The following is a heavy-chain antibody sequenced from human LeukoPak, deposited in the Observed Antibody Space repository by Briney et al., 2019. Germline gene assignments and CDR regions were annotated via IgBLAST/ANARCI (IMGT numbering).Heavy chain of an antibody. CDR2: ISASGDST. V-gene: IGHV3-23*01. D-gene: IGHD5-24*01. J-gene: IGHJ4*02. CDR3: AKRWYLDY. Sequence: GGSLRLSCAASGFTLSVFAMSCVRQAPGKRLEWVSVISASGDSTYYADSVKGRFTISRENSKNTLYLQMNSLRVEDTAIYYCAKRWYLDYWGQGTLVTVSS. CDR1: GFTLSVFA.